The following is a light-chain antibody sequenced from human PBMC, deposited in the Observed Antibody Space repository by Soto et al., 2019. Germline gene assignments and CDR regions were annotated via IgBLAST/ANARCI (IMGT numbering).Light chain of an antibody. CDR1: SSDVGGYNS. J-gene: IGLJ1*01. Sequence: QSVLTQPASVSGSPGQSITISCTGTSSDVGGYNSVSWYQHHPGKAPKLMIYDVSNRSSGVSSRFSGSKSDNTASLTISGLQADDEADYYCKSYTSRFTYVFGTGTKVTVL. CDR3: KSYTSRFTYV. V-gene: IGLV2-14*03. CDR2: DVS.